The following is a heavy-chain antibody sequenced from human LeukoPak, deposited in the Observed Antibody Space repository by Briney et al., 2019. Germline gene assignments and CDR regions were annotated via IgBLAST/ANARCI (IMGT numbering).Heavy chain of an antibody. D-gene: IGHD2-15*01. CDR3: AKDKGRFCSGGSCYSDAFDI. CDR1: GFTFSSYA. V-gene: IGHV3-23*01. CDR2: ISGSGGST. Sequence: GGSLRLSCAASGFTFSSYAMSWVRQAPGKGLEWVSAISGSGGSTYYADSVKGRFTISRGNSKNTLYLQMNSLRAEDTAVYYCAKDKGRFCSGGSCYSDAFDIWGQGTMVTVSS. J-gene: IGHJ3*02.